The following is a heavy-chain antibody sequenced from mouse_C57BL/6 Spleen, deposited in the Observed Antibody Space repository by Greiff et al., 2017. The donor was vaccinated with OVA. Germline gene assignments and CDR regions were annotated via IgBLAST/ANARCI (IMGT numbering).Heavy chain of an antibody. CDR1: GYSITSGYY. D-gene: IGHD2-4*01. CDR3: AREDDYDWYFDV. CDR2: ISYDGSN. V-gene: IGHV3-6*01. J-gene: IGHJ1*03. Sequence: DVKLVESGPGLVKPSQSLSLTCSVTGYSITSGYYWNWIRQFPGNKLEWMGYISYDGSNNYNPSLKNRISITRDTSKNQFFLKLNSVTTEDTATYYCAREDDYDWYFDVWGTGTTVTVAS.